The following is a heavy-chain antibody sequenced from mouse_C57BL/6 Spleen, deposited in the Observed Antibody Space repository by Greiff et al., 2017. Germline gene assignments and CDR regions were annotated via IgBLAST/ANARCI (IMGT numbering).Heavy chain of an antibody. J-gene: IGHJ2*01. CDR1: GYTFTSYW. CDR2: IHPSDSDT. CDR3: AIGLGPCYCDY. D-gene: IGHD2-13*01. V-gene: IGHV1-74*01. Sequence: QVQLQQPGAELVKPGASVKVSCKASGYTFTSYWMHWVKQRPGQGLAWIGRIHPSDSDTYYNKKFKGKATLTVDKSSNTAYMQINSLTSEDSAVYCCAIGLGPCYCDYWGQGNTLTVSS.